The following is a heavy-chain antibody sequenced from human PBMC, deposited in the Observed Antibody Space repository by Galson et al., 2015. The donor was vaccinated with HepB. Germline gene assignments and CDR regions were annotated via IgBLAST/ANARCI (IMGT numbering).Heavy chain of an antibody. J-gene: IGHJ5*02. CDR2: ISGSGDTV. CDR1: GFTFGVYY. D-gene: IGHD3-10*01. Sequence: SLRLSCAASGFTFGVYYMSWIRQAPGKGLEWISYISGSGDTVHYADSVKGRFTISRDNAKNSLSLQMSSLTAEDTAVYYCARDYYGSGSYARFDPWGQGTLVTVSS. CDR3: ARDYYGSGSYARFDP. V-gene: IGHV3-11*01.